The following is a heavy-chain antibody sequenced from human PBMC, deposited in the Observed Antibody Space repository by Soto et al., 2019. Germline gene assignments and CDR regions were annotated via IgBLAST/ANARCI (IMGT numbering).Heavy chain of an antibody. J-gene: IGHJ4*02. Sequence: SETLSLTCTVSGTSISSYYWSWIRQPPGKGLEWIANIHYSGTTNYNPSLASRVTLSVDTSKNQFSLKMTSVTAAGRAMDFCARYNSYAIDYWGRGTLVTVSS. D-gene: IGHD2-8*01. CDR3: ARYNSYAIDY. CDR1: GTSISSYY. V-gene: IGHV4-59*01. CDR2: IHYSGTT.